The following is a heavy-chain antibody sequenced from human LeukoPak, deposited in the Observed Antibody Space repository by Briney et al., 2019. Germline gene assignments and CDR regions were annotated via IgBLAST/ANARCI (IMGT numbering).Heavy chain of an antibody. CDR3: AKPLGDYYDSSGYDY. Sequence: PGGSLRLSCAASGFTFSSYGMHWVRQAPGKGLEWVAVISYDGSNKYYADSVKGRFTIPRDNSKNTLYLQMNSLRAEDTAVYYCAKPLGDYYDSSGYDYWGQGTLVTVSS. D-gene: IGHD3-22*01. J-gene: IGHJ4*02. CDR2: ISYDGSNK. CDR1: GFTFSSYG. V-gene: IGHV3-30*18.